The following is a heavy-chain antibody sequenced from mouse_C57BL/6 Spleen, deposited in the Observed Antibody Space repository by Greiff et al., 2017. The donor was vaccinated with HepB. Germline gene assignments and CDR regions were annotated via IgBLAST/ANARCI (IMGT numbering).Heavy chain of an antibody. CDR3: ASPFYDGYYYAMDY. CDR2: IDPANGNT. J-gene: IGHJ4*01. CDR1: GFNIKNTY. V-gene: IGHV14-3*01. Sequence: EVQLQESVAELVRPGASVKLSCTASGFNIKNTYMHWVKQRPEQGLEWIGRIDPANGNTKYAPKFQGKATITADTSSNTAYLQLSSLTSADTAIYYCASPFYDGYYYAMDYWGQGTSVTVSS. D-gene: IGHD2-3*01.